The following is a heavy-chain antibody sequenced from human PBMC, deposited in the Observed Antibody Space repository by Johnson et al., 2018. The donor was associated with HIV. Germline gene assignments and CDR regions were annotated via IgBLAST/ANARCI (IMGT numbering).Heavy chain of an antibody. Sequence: VQLVESGGGLVQPGGSLRLSCVVSEFIFSSYWMSWVRQAPGKGLEWVANINQDGSEKYYVDSTKGRFTISRDNAKNSLYLQMNSLRVEDTAVYYCAKDRATTQYAFDIWGQGTMVTVSS. J-gene: IGHJ3*02. CDR2: INQDGSEK. V-gene: IGHV3-7*05. CDR3: AKDRATTQYAFDI. D-gene: IGHD1-1*01. CDR1: EFIFSSYW.